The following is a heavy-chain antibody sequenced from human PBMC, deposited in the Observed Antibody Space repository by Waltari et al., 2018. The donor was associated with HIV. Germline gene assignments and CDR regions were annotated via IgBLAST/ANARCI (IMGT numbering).Heavy chain of an antibody. V-gene: IGHV3-74*01. CDR1: GFTFRNFW. D-gene: IGHD4-17*01. Sequence: EVQLVESGAGLVQPGGSLRRSCAASGFTFRNFWIHSVRHAPGKGLVWVSRIYTDGSNTTYADSVGGRFTISRDNAKNTLYLQMNSLRAEDTAVYYCARGVYGDSRLDYWGQGTLVTVSS. J-gene: IGHJ4*02. CDR3: ARGVYGDSRLDY. CDR2: IYTDGSNT.